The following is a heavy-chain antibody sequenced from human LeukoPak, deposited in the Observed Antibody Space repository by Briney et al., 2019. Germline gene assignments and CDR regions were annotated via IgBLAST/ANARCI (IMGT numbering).Heavy chain of an antibody. CDR2: ISYDGSNK. D-gene: IGHD3-3*01. CDR1: GFTFSSYA. CDR3: ARDMGGYYLEFWFDP. V-gene: IGHV3-30*01. J-gene: IGHJ5*02. Sequence: GSLRLPCAASGFTFSSYAMHWVRRAPGKGLEWGAVISYDGSNKYYSDSVKGRFTISRDNSKNTLYLQTNSLRAEDTAVYYCARDMGGYYLEFWFDPWGQGTLVTVSS.